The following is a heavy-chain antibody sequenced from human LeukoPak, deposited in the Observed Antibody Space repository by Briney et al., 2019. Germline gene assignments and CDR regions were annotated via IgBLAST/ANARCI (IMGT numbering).Heavy chain of an antibody. CDR3: ARAQTYAYLIPGFDY. D-gene: IGHD2-2*01. CDR2: MWYDESDK. J-gene: IGHJ4*02. V-gene: IGHV3-33*01. CDR1: GFTLSSCG. Sequence: GGSLRLSCAASGFTLSSCGIHWVRQAPGKGLGWLAVMWYDESDKYYADSVKGRFTISRDSSKNTLYLQVNSLRAEDTAVYYCARAQTYAYLIPGFDYWGQGTLVTVSS.